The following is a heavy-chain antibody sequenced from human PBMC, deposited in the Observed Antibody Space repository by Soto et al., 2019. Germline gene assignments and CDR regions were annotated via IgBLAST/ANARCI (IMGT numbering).Heavy chain of an antibody. J-gene: IGHJ6*04. D-gene: IGHD3-10*01. CDR1: GFTFDDYA. Sequence: GGSLRLSCAASGFTFDDYAMHWVRQAPGKGLEWVSGISWNSGSIGYADSVKGRFTISRDNAKNSLYLQMNSLRAEDTALYYCAKVGEMDVWGKGTTVTVSS. CDR3: AKVGEMDV. V-gene: IGHV3-9*01. CDR2: ISWNSGSI.